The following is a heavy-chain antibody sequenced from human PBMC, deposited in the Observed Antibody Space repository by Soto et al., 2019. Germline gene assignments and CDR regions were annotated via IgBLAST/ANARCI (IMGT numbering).Heavy chain of an antibody. V-gene: IGHV4-61*01. CDR3: ARQRDRLTIFVVLTLHEAFVI. CDR1: GGSVNSDTFY. D-gene: IGHD3-3*01. CDR2: IYYTGST. Sequence: SETLSLTCTVSGGSVNSDTFYGSWIRQPPGRGLEWIGYIYYTGSTNYNPSLKSRVTMSVETSKNQFSLKLSPVTAADTAVYYCARQRDRLTIFVVLTLHEAFVIPGPATILTV. J-gene: IGHJ3*02.